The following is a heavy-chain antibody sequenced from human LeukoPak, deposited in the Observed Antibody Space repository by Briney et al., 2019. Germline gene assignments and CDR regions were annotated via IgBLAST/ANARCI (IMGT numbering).Heavy chain of an antibody. D-gene: IGHD6-19*01. Sequence: GGSLRLSCAASGFTFSSYWMSRVRQAPGKGLEWVANIKQDGSEKYYVDSVKGRFTISRDNAKNSLYLQMNSLRAEDTAVYYCASSGYSSGWRPIDYWGQGTLVTVSS. CDR3: ASSGYSSGWRPIDY. CDR1: GFTFSSYW. CDR2: IKQDGSEK. V-gene: IGHV3-7*01. J-gene: IGHJ4*02.